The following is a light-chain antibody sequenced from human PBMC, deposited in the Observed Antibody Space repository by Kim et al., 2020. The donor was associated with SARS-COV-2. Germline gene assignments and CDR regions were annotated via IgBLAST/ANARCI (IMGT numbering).Light chain of an antibody. V-gene: IGKV1-5*03. J-gene: IGKJ1*01. CDR2: KTS. CDR1: QSVGRW. Sequence: SACVGDRVTITCRASQSVGRWLAWYQQKPGKAPNLLIYKTSTLENGVPSRFSGSGSGTEFTLTISSLQPDDLATYYCHQYHSSSTFGQGTKVDIK. CDR3: HQYHSSST.